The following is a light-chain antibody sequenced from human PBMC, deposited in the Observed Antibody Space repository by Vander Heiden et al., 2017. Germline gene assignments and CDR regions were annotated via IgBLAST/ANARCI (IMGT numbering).Light chain of an antibody. V-gene: IGKV1-39*01. CDR1: ESVSFY. CDR3: QQSYKTPRT. J-gene: IGKJ1*01. Sequence: IQLTQSPSSLSASVGDRLTITCRTSESVSFYLNWYQQKPGKAPKLLIHTASDLESGVPHRFSGDGSGTEFALTISSLQPEDFALYYCQQSYKTPRTFGQGTRVDIK. CDR2: TAS.